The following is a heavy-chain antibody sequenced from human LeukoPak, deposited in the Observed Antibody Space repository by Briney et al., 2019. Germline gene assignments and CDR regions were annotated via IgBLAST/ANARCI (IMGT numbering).Heavy chain of an antibody. CDR2: INHSGST. Sequence: SETLSLTCAVYGGSFRGYYWSWIRQPPGKGLEWIGEINHSGSTNYNPSLKSRVTISVDTSKNQFSLKLSSVTAADTAVYYCARGPPPRIAAAGRYNWFDPWGQGTLVTVSS. CDR1: GGSFRGYY. D-gene: IGHD6-13*01. V-gene: IGHV4-34*01. CDR3: ARGPPPRIAAAGRYNWFDP. J-gene: IGHJ5*02.